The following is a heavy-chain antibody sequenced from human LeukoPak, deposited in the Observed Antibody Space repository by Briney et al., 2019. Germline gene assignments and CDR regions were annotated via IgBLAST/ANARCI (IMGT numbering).Heavy chain of an antibody. Sequence: GGSLRLSCAASGVTLSDHHMDWVRQAPGKGLEWVGRTRDKARGYTTEYAAAVKGRFTISRDDSKTLVYLQMNSLRTEDTAVYFCARDGAEGDNSAFDMWGQGTVVTVSS. CDR3: ARDGAEGDNSAFDM. CDR2: TRDKARGYTT. J-gene: IGHJ3*02. D-gene: IGHD3-22*01. V-gene: IGHV3-72*01. CDR1: GVTLSDHH.